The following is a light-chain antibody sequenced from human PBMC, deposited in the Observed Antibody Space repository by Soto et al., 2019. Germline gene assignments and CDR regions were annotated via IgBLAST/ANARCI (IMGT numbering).Light chain of an antibody. Sequence: DIQMTQSPSSLSASVGDRVTITCRASQGISNYLVWYQQKPGKVPTLLIYGASTLQSGVPSRFSGRGSGTEFTLTISSLQPEDAATYYCQKYISAPWTFGQGTKVEIK. CDR2: GAS. J-gene: IGKJ1*01. CDR1: QGISNY. CDR3: QKYISAPWT. V-gene: IGKV1-27*01.